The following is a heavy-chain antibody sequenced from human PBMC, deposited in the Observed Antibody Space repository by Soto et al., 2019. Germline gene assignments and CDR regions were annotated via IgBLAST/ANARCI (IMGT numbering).Heavy chain of an antibody. V-gene: IGHV3-48*01. D-gene: IGHD4-17*01. CDR1: GFTFSSYS. J-gene: IGHJ5*02. CDR2: ISSSSSTI. Sequence: EVQLVESGGGLVQPGGSLRLSCAASGFTFSSYSMNWVRQAPGKGLEWVSYISSSSSTIYYADSVKGRFTISRDNAKNSLYLQMNSLRAEDTAVYYCARLPMTTHNWFDNWGQGTLVTVSS. CDR3: ARLPMTTHNWFDN.